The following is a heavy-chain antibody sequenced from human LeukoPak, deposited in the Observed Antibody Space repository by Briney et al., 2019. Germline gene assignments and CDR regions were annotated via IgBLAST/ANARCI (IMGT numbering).Heavy chain of an antibody. V-gene: IGHV3-53*01. CDR1: EFTFSSYG. D-gene: IGHD1-26*01. CDR3: AREGATTAFDY. CDR2: IYSGGRT. Sequence: GGSLRLSCAASEFTFSSYGMHWVRQAPGKGLEWVSIIYSGGRTYYADSAKGRFTISRDIFKNTVYLQMNSLRAEDTAVYYCAREGATTAFDYWGQGTLVTVSS. J-gene: IGHJ4*02.